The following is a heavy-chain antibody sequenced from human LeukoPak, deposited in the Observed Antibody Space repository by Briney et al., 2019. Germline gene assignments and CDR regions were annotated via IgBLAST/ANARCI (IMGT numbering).Heavy chain of an antibody. J-gene: IGHJ4*02. CDR1: GFTVSDYS. D-gene: IGHD3-22*01. V-gene: IGHV3-23*01. CDR3: AKRRYDSSGYFDS. Sequence: GGSLRLSCVASGFTVSDYSMSWVRQAPGKGLEWVSVISGSGGYRNYADSVKGRFTISKDNSKNTLYLQLSSLRAEDTAVYYCAKRRYDSSGYFDSWGQGTLVTVSS. CDR2: ISGSGGYR.